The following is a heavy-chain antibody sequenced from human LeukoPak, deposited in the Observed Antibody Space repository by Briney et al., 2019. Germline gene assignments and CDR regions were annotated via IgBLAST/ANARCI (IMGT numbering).Heavy chain of an antibody. CDR2: IYTSGST. J-gene: IGHJ5*02. Sequence: SETLSLTCTVSGGSISSYYWSWIRQPAGKGLEWIGRIYTSGSTNYNPSLKSRVTMSVDTSKNQFSLKLSSVTAADTAVYYCAREIFLGSSWYRDWFDPWGQGTLVTVSS. CDR1: GGSISSYY. V-gene: IGHV4-4*07. D-gene: IGHD6-13*01. CDR3: AREIFLGSSWYRDWFDP.